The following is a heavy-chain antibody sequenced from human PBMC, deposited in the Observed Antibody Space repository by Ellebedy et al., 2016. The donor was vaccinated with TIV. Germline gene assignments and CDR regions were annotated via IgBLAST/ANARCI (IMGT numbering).Heavy chain of an antibody. J-gene: IGHJ4*02. Sequence: PGGSLRLSCAASGFTFSSYAMHWVRQALGKGLEWVAVISYDGSNKYYADSVKGRFTISRDNSKNTLYLQMNSLGAEDTAVYYCARGAGITMVRGVTNYWGQGTLVTVSS. CDR2: ISYDGSNK. CDR1: GFTFSSYA. V-gene: IGHV3-30-3*01. CDR3: ARGAGITMVRGVTNY. D-gene: IGHD3-10*01.